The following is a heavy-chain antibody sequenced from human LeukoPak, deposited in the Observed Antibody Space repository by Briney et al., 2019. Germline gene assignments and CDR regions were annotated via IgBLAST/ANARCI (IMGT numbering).Heavy chain of an antibody. D-gene: IGHD3-22*01. J-gene: IGHJ6*02. CDR2: INHSGST. Sequence: KASETLSLTCSVSDGSINSGSFYWAWVRQPPGRGLEWIGEINHSGSTNDYPSLKSRVTISVDTSKNQFSLKLSSVTAADTAVYYCARGLGRPRITMIVASQAYYYGMDVWGQGTTVTVSS. CDR1: DGSINSGSFY. V-gene: IGHV4-39*07. CDR3: ARGLGRPRITMIVASQAYYYGMDV.